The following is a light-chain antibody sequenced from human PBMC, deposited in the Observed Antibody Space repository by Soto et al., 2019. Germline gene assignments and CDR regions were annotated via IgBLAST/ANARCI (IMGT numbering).Light chain of an antibody. J-gene: IGLJ1*01. Sequence: QSALAQPTSVSGSPGQSITISCTGNHNDIGTYDYVSWYQQHPGRAPRLLIHGVTTRPSGISDRFSASKSGLTASLTISGLQPEDEADYYRSSFTSNRIYVFGPGTKVTVL. CDR1: HNDIGTYDY. V-gene: IGLV2-14*03. CDR2: GVT. CDR3: SSFTSNRIYV.